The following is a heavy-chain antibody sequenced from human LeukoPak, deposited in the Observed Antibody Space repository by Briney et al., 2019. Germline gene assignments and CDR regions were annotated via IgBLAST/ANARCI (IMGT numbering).Heavy chain of an antibody. Sequence: PSETLSLTCTVSGGSISSYYWSWIRQPPGKGLEWIGYIYYSGSTNYNPSLKSRVTISVDTSKNQFSLKLSSVTAADTAVYYCARTGGVFRVVKNAFDIWGQGTMVTVSS. D-gene: IGHD2-21*01. CDR2: IYYSGST. V-gene: IGHV4-59*01. CDR3: ARTGGVFRVVKNAFDI. CDR1: GGSISSYY. J-gene: IGHJ3*02.